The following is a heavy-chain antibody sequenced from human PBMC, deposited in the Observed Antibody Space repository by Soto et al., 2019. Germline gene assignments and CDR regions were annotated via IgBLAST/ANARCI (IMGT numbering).Heavy chain of an antibody. CDR3: ARGDNEYGSWSWFDH. CDR2: INHSRGRT. V-gene: IGHV1-46*01. Sequence: ASVKVSCKASGYTVTSYYMHGVRQAPGQGLKWMGRINHSRGRTSYAQKFQGRVTMTRDTSTSTVYMELSCLRSEDTAVYYWARGDNEYGSWSWFDHWGQGTLVTVS. J-gene: IGHJ5*02. CDR1: GYTVTSYY. D-gene: IGHD6-6*01.